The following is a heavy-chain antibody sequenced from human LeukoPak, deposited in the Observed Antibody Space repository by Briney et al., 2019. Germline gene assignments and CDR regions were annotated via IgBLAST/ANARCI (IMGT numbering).Heavy chain of an antibody. D-gene: IGHD6-19*01. CDR1: GGSISSSDW. V-gene: IGHV4-4*02. Sequence: SGTLSLTCAVSGGSISSSDWWSWVRQPPGKGLEWIGEIYHSGSTNYNPSLKSRVTISVDTSKSQFSLKLRSVTAADTAVYYCATGWYGDGGYWGQGILVTVSS. CDR2: IYHSGST. CDR3: ATGWYGDGGY. J-gene: IGHJ4*02.